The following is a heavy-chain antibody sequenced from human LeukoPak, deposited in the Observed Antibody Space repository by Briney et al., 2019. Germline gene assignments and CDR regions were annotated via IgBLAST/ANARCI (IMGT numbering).Heavy chain of an antibody. CDR2: IYYSGST. J-gene: IGHJ4*02. Sequence: KPSETLSLTCTVSGGSISSYYWSWIRQPPGKGLEWIGYIYYSGSTNYNPSLKSRVTISVDTSKNQFSLKLSSVTAADTAVYYCARHGGGGIAARWLDYWGQGTLVTVSS. CDR3: ARHGGGGIAARWLDY. V-gene: IGHV4-59*01. D-gene: IGHD6-6*01. CDR1: GGSISSYY.